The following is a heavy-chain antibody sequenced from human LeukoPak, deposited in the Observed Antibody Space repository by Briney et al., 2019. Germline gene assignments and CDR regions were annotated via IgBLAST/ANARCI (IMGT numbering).Heavy chain of an antibody. CDR1: GFTFSSYA. Sequence: GRFVRLSCAASGFTFSSYAMHWVRQAPGKGLEGVAVISYDGSNKYYADSVKGRFTISRDNSKNTLYLQMNSLRAEDTAVYYCARDPSPEVVVISWFDPWGQGTLVTVSS. J-gene: IGHJ5*02. CDR2: ISYDGSNK. CDR3: ARDPSPEVVVISWFDP. V-gene: IGHV3-30-3*01. D-gene: IGHD3-22*01.